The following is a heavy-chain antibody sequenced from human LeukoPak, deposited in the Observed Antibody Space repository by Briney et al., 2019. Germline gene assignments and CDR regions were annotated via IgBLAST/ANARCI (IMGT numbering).Heavy chain of an antibody. V-gene: IGHV3-23*01. CDR1: GFNFNDAA. J-gene: IGHJ3*01. CDR2: IASSGRNA. CDR3: AKDIQLSA. D-gene: IGHD5-24*01. Sequence: GGSLRLSCAASGFNFNDAAMTWVRQAPGKGLEWVSLIASSGRNAYYTDSVRGRFTISRDNSKKTLSLQMNSLRVEDTAIYYCAKDIQLSAWGLGTMVTVSS.